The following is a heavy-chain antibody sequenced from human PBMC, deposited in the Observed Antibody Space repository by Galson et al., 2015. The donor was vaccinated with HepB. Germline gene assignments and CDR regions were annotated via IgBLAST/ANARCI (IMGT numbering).Heavy chain of an antibody. D-gene: IGHD6-13*01. J-gene: IGHJ6*02. CDR2: IGAYNGNT. V-gene: IGHV1-18*04. Sequence: SVKVSCKASGYTFTSYGISWVRQAPGQGLEWMGWIGAYNGNTNYAQKLQGRVTMTTDTSTSTAYMELRSLRSDDTAVYYCARDRGIAAAGTSGYYYYGMDVWGQGTTVTVSS. CDR1: GYTFTSYG. CDR3: ARDRGIAAAGTSGYYYYGMDV.